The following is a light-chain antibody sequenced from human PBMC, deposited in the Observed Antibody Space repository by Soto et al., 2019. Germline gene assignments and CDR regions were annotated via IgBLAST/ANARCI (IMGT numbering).Light chain of an antibody. V-gene: IGKV1-9*01. CDR2: DAS. Sequence: DIQLTQSPSFLSASVGDRVTITCRATQGISRDLAWYQQKPGKAPNLLIYDASTLQSGVPSRFSGSASGTEFTLTISSLQPEDFATYYCQHHNSYPLTFGGGTKVEIK. CDR3: QHHNSYPLT. J-gene: IGKJ4*01. CDR1: QGISRD.